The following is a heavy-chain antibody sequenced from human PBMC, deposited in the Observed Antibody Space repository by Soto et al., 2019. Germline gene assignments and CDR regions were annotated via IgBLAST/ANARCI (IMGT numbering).Heavy chain of an antibody. D-gene: IGHD1-26*01. J-gene: IGHJ4*02. V-gene: IGHV5-10-1*03. CDR2: IDPSDSYT. CDR1: GYSFTSYW. Sequence: EVQLVQSGAEVKKPGESLRISCKGSGYSFTSYWISWVRQMPGKGLEWMGRIDPSDSYTNYSPSFQGHVTISADKSISTAYLQWSSLKASDTAMYYCAARGSYSQIIDYWGQGTLVTVSS. CDR3: AARGSYSQIIDY.